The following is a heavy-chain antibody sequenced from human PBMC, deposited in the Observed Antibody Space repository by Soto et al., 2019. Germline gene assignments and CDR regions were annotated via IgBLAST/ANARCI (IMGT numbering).Heavy chain of an antibody. CDR3: ARDGPVAGTYDY. V-gene: IGHV4-59*01. CDR2: IYYSGST. J-gene: IGHJ4*02. CDR1: VGSISSNY. D-gene: IGHD6-19*01. Sequence: PSETLSLTCTVSVGSISSNYWSWIRQPPGKGLEWIGYIYYSGSTNYNPSLKSRVTISVDTSKNQFSLKLSSVTAADTAVYYCARDGPVAGTYDYWGQGTLVTVSS.